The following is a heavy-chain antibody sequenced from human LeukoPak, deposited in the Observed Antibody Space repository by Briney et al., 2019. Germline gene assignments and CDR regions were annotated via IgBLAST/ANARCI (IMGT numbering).Heavy chain of an antibody. Sequence: GSSVKVSCKASGGTFSSYAISWVRQAPGQGLEWMGWINPNSGGTNYAQKFQGWVTMTRDTSISTAYMELSRLRSDDTAVYYCARERYDILTGYSFDYWGQGTLVTVSS. CDR1: GGTFSSYA. CDR2: INPNSGGT. CDR3: ARERYDILTGYSFDY. D-gene: IGHD3-9*01. J-gene: IGHJ4*02. V-gene: IGHV1-2*04.